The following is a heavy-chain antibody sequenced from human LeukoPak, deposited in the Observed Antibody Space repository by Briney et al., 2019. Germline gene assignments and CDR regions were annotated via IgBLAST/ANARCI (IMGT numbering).Heavy chain of an antibody. CDR1: GFAIRSSW. Sequence: GGTLRLSCAVSGFAIRSSWMSWGRHTPRKGLEWMANINEDGSGTYYVDSVKGRFTVSRDNAKNSLYLQMSSLRAEDTAVYYCARDPAWGAIDYWGQGTLVTVSS. D-gene: IGHD7-27*01. J-gene: IGHJ4*02. V-gene: IGHV3-7*01. CDR2: INEDGSGT. CDR3: ARDPAWGAIDY.